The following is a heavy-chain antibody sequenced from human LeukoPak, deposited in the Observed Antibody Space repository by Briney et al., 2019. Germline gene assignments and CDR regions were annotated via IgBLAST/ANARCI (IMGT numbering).Heavy chain of an antibody. CDR3: ARGDGYCSGGSCYGVYYGMDV. J-gene: IGHJ6*02. CDR1: GGTFSSYA. Sequence: ASVKVSCKASGGTFSSYAISWVRQAPGQGLEWMGGIIPIFGTANYAQKFQGRVTITADESTSTAYMELSSLRSEDTAVYYCARGDGYCSGGSCYGVYYGMDVWGQGTTVTVSS. V-gene: IGHV1-69*13. D-gene: IGHD2-15*01. CDR2: IIPIFGTA.